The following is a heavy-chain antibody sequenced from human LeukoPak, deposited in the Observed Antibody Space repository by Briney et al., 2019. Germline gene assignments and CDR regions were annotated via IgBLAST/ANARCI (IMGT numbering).Heavy chain of an antibody. D-gene: IGHD5-18*01. Sequence: SETLSLTCTVSGVSISSGGYYWSWIRQHPGKGLEWIGYIYYSGSTYYNPSLKSRVTISVDTSKNQFSLKLSSVTAADTAVYYSARALVFALWIDYWGQGTLVTVSS. CDR2: IYYSGST. V-gene: IGHV4-31*03. CDR3: ARALVFALWIDY. J-gene: IGHJ4*02. CDR1: GVSISSGGYY.